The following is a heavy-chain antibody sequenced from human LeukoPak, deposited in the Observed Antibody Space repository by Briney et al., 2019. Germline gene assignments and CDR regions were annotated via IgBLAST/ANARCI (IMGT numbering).Heavy chain of an antibody. CDR2: VSSSRSTI. V-gene: IGHV3-48*03. CDR1: GFTFSSYE. CDR3: ARKDSSWFDY. Sequence: PGGSLRLSCAASGFTFSSYEMNWVRQAPGKGLEWVSYVSSSRSTIYYADSVKGRFTISRDNAKNSLYLQMNSLRAEDTAVYYCARKDSSWFDYWGQGTLVTVSS. D-gene: IGHD6-13*01. J-gene: IGHJ4*02.